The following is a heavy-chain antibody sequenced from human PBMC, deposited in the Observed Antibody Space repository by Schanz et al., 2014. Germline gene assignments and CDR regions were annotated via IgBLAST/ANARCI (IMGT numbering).Heavy chain of an antibody. J-gene: IGHJ4*02. CDR2: INPSEGGT. D-gene: IGHD5-12*01. Sequence: QVHLVQSGAEVHKPGASLKISCKASGYTFTNFFLHWVRQAPGQGLEWMGIINPSEGGTSFPQKFKDRLTMTRDTSTSTFYMELSSLRSEDTAVYYCARAFGGYDPAGALDYWGQGTLVTVSS. V-gene: IGHV1-46*01. CDR3: ARAFGGYDPAGALDY. CDR1: GYTFTNFF.